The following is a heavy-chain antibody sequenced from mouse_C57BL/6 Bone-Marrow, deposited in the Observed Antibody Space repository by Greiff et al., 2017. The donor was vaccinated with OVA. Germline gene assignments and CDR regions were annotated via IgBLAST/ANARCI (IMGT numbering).Heavy chain of an antibody. CDR1: GYTFTSYG. J-gene: IGHJ4*01. CDR3: ARRRYYGNYDAMDY. D-gene: IGHD2-1*01. Sequence: VQRVESGAELARPGASVKLSCKASGYTFTSYGISWVKQRTGQGLEWIGEIYPRSGNTYYNEKFKGKATLTADKSSSTAYMELRSLTSEDSAVYFCARRRYYGNYDAMDYWGQGTSVTVSS. CDR2: IYPRSGNT. V-gene: IGHV1-81*01.